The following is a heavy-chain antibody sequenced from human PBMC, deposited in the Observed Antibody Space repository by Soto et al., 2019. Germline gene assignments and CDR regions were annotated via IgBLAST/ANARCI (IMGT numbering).Heavy chain of an antibody. D-gene: IGHD1-26*01. V-gene: IGHV3-23*01. J-gene: IGHJ6*02. CDR3: AKDGASGSYPPYYYYGMDV. Sequence: EVQLLESGGGLVQPGGSLRISCAASGFTFSSYAMSWVRQAPGKGLEWVSTISGSGGNAYYADSVKGRFTISRDNSKNTLHLQMNSLRADDTAVYYCAKDGASGSYPPYYYYGMDVWGQGTTVTVSS. CDR2: ISGSGGNA. CDR1: GFTFSSYA.